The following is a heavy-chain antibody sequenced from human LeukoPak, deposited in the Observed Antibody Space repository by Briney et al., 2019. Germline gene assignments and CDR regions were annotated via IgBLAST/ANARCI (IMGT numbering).Heavy chain of an antibody. Sequence: SETLSLTCTVSGGSISSGSYYWSWLRQPAGTGLEWIGRIYTSGSTNYNPSLKRRVTISVDTSKNQFSLKLSSVTAADTAVYYCARDTMVYYYYYMDVWGKGTTVTISS. V-gene: IGHV4-61*02. CDR3: ARDTMVYYYYYMDV. CDR2: IYTSGST. J-gene: IGHJ6*03. CDR1: GGSISSGSYY. D-gene: IGHD4/OR15-4a*01.